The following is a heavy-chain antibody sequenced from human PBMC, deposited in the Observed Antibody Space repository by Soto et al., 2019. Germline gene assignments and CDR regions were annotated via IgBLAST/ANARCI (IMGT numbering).Heavy chain of an antibody. Sequence: NPGGSLRLSCAASGFTFSSYAMSWVRQAPGKGLEWVSAISSSSSYIYYADSVKGRFTISRDNAKNSLYLQMNGLRAEDTAVYYCARLIQEYGSGSSAFDYWGQGTLVTVSS. V-gene: IGHV3-21*01. D-gene: IGHD3-10*01. J-gene: IGHJ4*02. CDR2: ISSSSSYI. CDR3: ARLIQEYGSGSSAFDY. CDR1: GFTFSSYA.